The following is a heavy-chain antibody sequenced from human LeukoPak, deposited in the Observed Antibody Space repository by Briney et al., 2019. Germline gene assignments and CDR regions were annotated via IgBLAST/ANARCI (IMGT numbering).Heavy chain of an antibody. D-gene: IGHD6-19*01. CDR3: ARAAIAVAGTGGYYYMDV. CDR1: GGTFSSYA. J-gene: IGHJ6*03. CDR2: IIPIFGTA. V-gene: IGHV1-69*13. Sequence: TVKVSCKASGGTFSSYAISWVRQAPGQGLEWMGGIIPIFGTANYAQKFQGRVTITADESTSTAYMELSSLRSEDTAVYYCARAAIAVAGTGGYYYMDVWGKGTTVTVSS.